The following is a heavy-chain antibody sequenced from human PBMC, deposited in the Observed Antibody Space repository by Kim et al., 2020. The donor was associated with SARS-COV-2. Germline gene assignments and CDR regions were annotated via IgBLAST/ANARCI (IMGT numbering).Heavy chain of an antibody. Sequence: YSPSLKSRVTTSVDTSQNQFSLKLSSVTAADTAVYYCARWLYDAFDIWGQGTMVTVSS. V-gene: IGHV4-39*01. CDR3: ARWLYDAFDI. J-gene: IGHJ3*02. D-gene: IGHD3-22*01.